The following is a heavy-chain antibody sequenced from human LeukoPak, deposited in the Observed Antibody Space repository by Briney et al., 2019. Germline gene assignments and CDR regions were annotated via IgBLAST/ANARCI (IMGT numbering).Heavy chain of an antibody. CDR3: AKDLTWMLGRFDS. CDR1: GFTFSSYG. J-gene: IGHJ4*02. CDR2: IWFDGDNK. D-gene: IGHD2-2*03. V-gene: IGHV3-33*06. Sequence: GGSLRLSCAASGFTFSSYGMHWVRQAPGKGLEWVAVIWFDGDNKYHADSVKGRFTISRDNSKNTLYLQMNSLRAEDTAVYYCAKDLTWMLGRFDSWGQGTLVTVSS.